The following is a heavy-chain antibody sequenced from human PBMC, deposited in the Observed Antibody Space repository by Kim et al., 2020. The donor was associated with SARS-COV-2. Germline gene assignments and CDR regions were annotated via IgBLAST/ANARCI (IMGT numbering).Heavy chain of an antibody. J-gene: IGHJ6*02. V-gene: IGHV4-31*02. D-gene: IGHD1-1*01. CDR3: ARAEGLERVRRYGMDV. Sequence: SRQSRVTIAVDTSKNQFSRKLSSVTAADTAVYYCARAEGLERVRRYGMDVWGQGTTVTVSS.